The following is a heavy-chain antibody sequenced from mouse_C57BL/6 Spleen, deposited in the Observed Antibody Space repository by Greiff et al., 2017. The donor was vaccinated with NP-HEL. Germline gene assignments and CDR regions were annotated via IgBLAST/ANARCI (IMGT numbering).Heavy chain of an antibody. Sequence: EVKVVESGGGLVKPGGSLKLSCAASGFTFSSYAMSWVRQTPEKRLEWVATISDGGSYTYYPDNVKGRFTISRDNAKNNLYLQMSHLKSEDTAMYYCAREDGSSYGYWGQGTTLTVSS. CDR1: GFTFSSYA. D-gene: IGHD1-1*01. J-gene: IGHJ2*01. CDR3: AREDGSSYGY. V-gene: IGHV5-4*01. CDR2: ISDGGSYT.